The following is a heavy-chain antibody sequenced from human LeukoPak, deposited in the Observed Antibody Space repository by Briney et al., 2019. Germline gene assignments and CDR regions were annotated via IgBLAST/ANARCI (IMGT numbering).Heavy chain of an antibody. Sequence: GGSLRLSCAASGFTFNDYSMNWVRQAPGKGLEWVSYISSSSSTISYADSVKGRFTISRDTAKNSLYLQMNSLRAEDTAVYYCARDVSGGHFDYWGQGTLVTVSS. CDR3: ARDVSGGHFDY. CDR2: ISSSSSTI. V-gene: IGHV3-48*01. J-gene: IGHJ4*02. CDR1: GFTFNDYS. D-gene: IGHD2-15*01.